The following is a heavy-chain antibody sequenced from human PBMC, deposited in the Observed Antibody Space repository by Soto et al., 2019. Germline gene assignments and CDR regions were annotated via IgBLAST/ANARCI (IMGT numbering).Heavy chain of an antibody. D-gene: IGHD2-15*01. CDR3: ARGLVVAATPYYYYGMDV. V-gene: IGHV1-69*06. CDR2: IIPIFGTA. Sequence: ASVKVSCKASGNTFSSYAISWVRQAPGQGLEWMGGIIPIFGTANYAQKFQGRVTITADKSTSTAYMELSSLRSEDTAVYYCARGLVVAATPYYYYGMDVWGQGTTVTVSS. J-gene: IGHJ6*02. CDR1: GNTFSSYA.